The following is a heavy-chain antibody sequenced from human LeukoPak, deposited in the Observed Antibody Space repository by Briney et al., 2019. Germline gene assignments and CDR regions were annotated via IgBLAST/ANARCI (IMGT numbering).Heavy chain of an antibody. Sequence: PGGSLRLSCAASGFTFSSYAMSWVRQAPGKGLEWVSAISGSGGSTYYADSVKGRFTISRDNAKNTLYLQMNSLRAEDTAVYYCARDRSGWYGNDYWGQGTLVTVSS. CDR2: ISGSGGST. CDR3: ARDRSGWYGNDY. V-gene: IGHV3-23*01. D-gene: IGHD6-19*01. CDR1: GFTFSSYA. J-gene: IGHJ4*02.